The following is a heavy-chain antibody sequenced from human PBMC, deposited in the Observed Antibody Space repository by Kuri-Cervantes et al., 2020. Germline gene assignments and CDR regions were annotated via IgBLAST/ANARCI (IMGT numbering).Heavy chain of an antibody. D-gene: IGHD1-14*01. Sequence: GGSLRLSCAASGFTFSGYYMSWIRQAPGKGLEWVSYISSSGSTIYYADSVKGRFTISRDNAKNSLYLQMNSLRAEDTAVYYCARDWDRTTLYYYYGMDVWGQGTTVTVSS. J-gene: IGHJ6*02. CDR1: GFTFSGYY. V-gene: IGHV3-11*04. CDR2: ISSSGSTI. CDR3: ARDWDRTTLYYYYGMDV.